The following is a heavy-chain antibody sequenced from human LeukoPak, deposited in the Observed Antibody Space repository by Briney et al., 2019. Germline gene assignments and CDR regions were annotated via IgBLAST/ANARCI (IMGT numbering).Heavy chain of an antibody. D-gene: IGHD3-16*02. CDR2: INSDGSAT. J-gene: IGHJ4*02. Sequence: GGSLRLSCAASGFTFGSPWMHWVRQAPGKGLVWVSRINSDGSATAYADSVKGRFTISRDNAENTLYLQMNSLRAEDTAVYYCARGTAGYHSSYFDHWGQGTLVTVSS. CDR1: GFTFGSPW. V-gene: IGHV3-74*01. CDR3: ARGTAGYHSSYFDH.